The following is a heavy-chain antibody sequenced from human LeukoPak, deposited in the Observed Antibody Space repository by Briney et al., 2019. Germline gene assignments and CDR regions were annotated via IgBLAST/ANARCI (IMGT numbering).Heavy chain of an antibody. CDR1: GFTVTSNS. Sequence: GGSLRLSCTVSGFTVTSNSMSWVRQAPGKGLEWVSFIYSGSTHYSDSVKGRFTISRDNAKNSLYLQMNSLRPEDTSVYYCARSPTSWYFDYWGQGTLVTVSS. V-gene: IGHV3-66*03. CDR3: ARSPTSWYFDY. J-gene: IGHJ4*02. CDR2: IYSGST. D-gene: IGHD2-2*01.